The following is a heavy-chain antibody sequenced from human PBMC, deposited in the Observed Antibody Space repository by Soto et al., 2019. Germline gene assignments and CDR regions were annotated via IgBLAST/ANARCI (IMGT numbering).Heavy chain of an antibody. CDR2: IYYSGST. CDR1: GGSISSYY. J-gene: IGHJ6*03. Sequence: SETLSLTCTVSGGSISSYYWSWIRQPPGKGLEWIGYIYYSGSTNYNPSLKSRVTISVDTSKNQFSLKLSSVTAADTAVYYCARSPLRFLEWLSPTGNYYYMDVWAKRTTVTVSS. D-gene: IGHD3-3*01. CDR3: ARSPLRFLEWLSPTGNYYYMDV. V-gene: IGHV4-59*01.